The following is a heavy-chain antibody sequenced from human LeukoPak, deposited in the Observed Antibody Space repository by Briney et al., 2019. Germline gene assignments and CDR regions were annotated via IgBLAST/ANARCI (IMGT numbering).Heavy chain of an antibody. CDR1: GGSFSGYY. CDR3: ARGHGLRWPKLRYFDL. V-gene: IGHV4-34*01. Sequence: SETLSLTCAVYGGSFSGYYWSWIRQPPGKGLEWIGEINHSGSTNYNPSLKSRVTISGDTSKNQFSLKLSSVTAADTAVYYCARGHGLRWPKLRYFDLWGRGTLVTVSS. J-gene: IGHJ2*01. D-gene: IGHD4-17*01. CDR2: INHSGST.